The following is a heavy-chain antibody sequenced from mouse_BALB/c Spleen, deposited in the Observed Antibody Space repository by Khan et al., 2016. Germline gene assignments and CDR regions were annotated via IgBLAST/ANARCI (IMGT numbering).Heavy chain of an antibody. CDR3: ARHGSRYFDV. V-gene: IGHV5-6-5*01. CDR2: ISSGGST. Sequence: EVQLVESGGGLVKPGGSLKLSCAASGFTFSSYAMSWVRQTPEKRLEWVASISSGGSTYYPDSVKGRFTISRDNARNILYLQMSSLRSEDTAMYYCARHGSRYFDVWGAGTTVTVSS. D-gene: IGHD1-1*01. CDR1: GFTFSSYA. J-gene: IGHJ1*01.